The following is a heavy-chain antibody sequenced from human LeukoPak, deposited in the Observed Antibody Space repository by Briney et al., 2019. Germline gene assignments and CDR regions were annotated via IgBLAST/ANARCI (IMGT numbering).Heavy chain of an antibody. V-gene: IGHV3-21*01. CDR3: ARLYSRVGPFDY. CDR1: GFTFSSYS. Sequence: GGSLRLSCAASGFTFSSYSMNWVRQAPGKGLEWVSSISSSSSYIYYADSVKGRFTISRDNAKNSVDLQMNSLRVEDTAVYYCARLYSRVGPFDYWGQGTLVTVSS. D-gene: IGHD5-18*01. CDR2: ISSSSSYI. J-gene: IGHJ4*02.